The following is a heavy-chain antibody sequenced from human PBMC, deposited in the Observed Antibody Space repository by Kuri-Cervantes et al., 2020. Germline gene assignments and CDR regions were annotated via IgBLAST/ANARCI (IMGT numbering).Heavy chain of an antibody. CDR2: ISSSGNTI. Sequence: GESLKISCAASGFTFSSYSMNWVRQAPGKGLEWVSYISSSGNTIYYADSVKGRFTISRDNAKNSLYLQMNSLRAEDTAVYYCAREGGIAAAGRYWYFDLWGRGTLVTVSS. J-gene: IGHJ2*01. V-gene: IGHV3-48*04. CDR1: GFTFSSYS. CDR3: AREGGIAAAGRYWYFDL. D-gene: IGHD6-13*01.